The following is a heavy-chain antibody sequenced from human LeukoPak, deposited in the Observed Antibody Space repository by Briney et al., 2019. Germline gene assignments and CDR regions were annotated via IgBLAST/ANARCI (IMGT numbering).Heavy chain of an antibody. J-gene: IGHJ6*03. V-gene: IGHV3-NL1*01. Sequence: PGGSLRLSCAASGFTFSAYSMNWIRRPAGRGLEWVANINGRGITIHYADSIRGRFTISRDNSKNTLYLQMNSLRAEDTAVYYCAKPWFGDYMDVWGKGTTVTIPS. CDR2: INGRGITI. CDR1: GFTFSAYS. CDR3: AKPWFGDYMDV. D-gene: IGHD3-10*01.